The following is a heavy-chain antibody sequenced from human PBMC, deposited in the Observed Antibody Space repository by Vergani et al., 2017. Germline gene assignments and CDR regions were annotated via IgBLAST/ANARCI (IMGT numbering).Heavy chain of an antibody. V-gene: IGHV3-74*01. CDR1: GFTFSSYW. D-gene: IGHD5-24*01. CDR3: AREGRVEMATITPEDFDY. CDR2: INSDGSST. J-gene: IGHJ4*02. Sequence: EVQLVESGGGLVQPGGSLRLSCAASGFTFSSYWMHWVRQAPGKGLVWVSRINSDGSSTSYADSVKGRFTISRDNAKNTLYLQMNSLRAEDTAVYYCAREGRVEMATITPEDFDYWGQGTLVTVSS.